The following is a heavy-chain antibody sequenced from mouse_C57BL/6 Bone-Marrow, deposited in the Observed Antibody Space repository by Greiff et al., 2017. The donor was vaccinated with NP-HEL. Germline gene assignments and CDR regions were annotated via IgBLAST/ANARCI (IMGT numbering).Heavy chain of an antibody. D-gene: IGHD1-1*01. CDR2: IDPSDSYT. Sequence: QVQLQQPGAELVKPGASVKLSCKASGYTFTSYWMQWVKQRPGQGLEWIGEIDPSDSYTNYNQKFKGKATLTVDTSSSTAYMQLSSLTSEDSAVYYCARRPVYYGSSGEGFAYWGQGTLVTVSA. CDR1: GYTFTSYW. CDR3: ARRPVYYGSSGEGFAY. V-gene: IGHV1-50*01. J-gene: IGHJ3*01.